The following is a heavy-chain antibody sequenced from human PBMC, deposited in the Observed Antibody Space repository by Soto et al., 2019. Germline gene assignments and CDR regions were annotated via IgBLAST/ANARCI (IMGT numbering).Heavy chain of an antibody. CDR2: IYISGRT. CDR1: GGSISSGGYY. J-gene: IGHJ3*02. Sequence: QVQLQESGPGLVKPSQTLSLTCSVSGGSISSGGYYWSWIRQHPGKGLEWIGYIYISGRTYYSPSLKSRVIISLDTSKNQLSLRVSAVTAADTAVYYCARDRDDSRGFDIWGQGTMVTVSS. D-gene: IGHD3-22*01. CDR3: ARDRDDSRGFDI. V-gene: IGHV4-31*03.